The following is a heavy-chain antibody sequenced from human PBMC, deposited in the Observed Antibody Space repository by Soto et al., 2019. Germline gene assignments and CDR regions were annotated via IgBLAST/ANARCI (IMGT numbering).Heavy chain of an antibody. Sequence: SVKVSCKASGGTFSSYAISWVRQAPGQGLEWMGGIIPIFGTANYAQKFQGRVTITADESTSTAYMELSSLRSEDTAVYYCARDREKIVVVTEGVAFDIWGQGTMVTVSS. D-gene: IGHD2-21*02. CDR2: IIPIFGTA. CDR3: ARDREKIVVVTEGVAFDI. V-gene: IGHV1-69*13. J-gene: IGHJ3*02. CDR1: GGTFSSYA.